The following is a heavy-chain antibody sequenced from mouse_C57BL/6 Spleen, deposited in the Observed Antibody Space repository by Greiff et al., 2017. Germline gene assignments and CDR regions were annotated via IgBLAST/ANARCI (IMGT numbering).Heavy chain of an antibody. Sequence: QVQLQQSGAELARPGASVKMSCKASGYTFTSYTMHWVKQRPGQGLEWIGYIIPSSGYTKYNQKFKDKATLTADKSSSTAYMQLSSLTSEDAAVYYCARNYYGSSLWYFDVWGTGTTVTVSS. CDR3: ARNYYGSSLWYFDV. D-gene: IGHD1-1*01. CDR2: IIPSSGYT. J-gene: IGHJ1*03. CDR1: GYTFTSYT. V-gene: IGHV1-4*01.